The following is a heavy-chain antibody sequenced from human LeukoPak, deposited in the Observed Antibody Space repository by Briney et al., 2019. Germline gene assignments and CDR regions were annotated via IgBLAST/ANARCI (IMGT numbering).Heavy chain of an antibody. CDR1: GGAISSGDYY. V-gene: IGHV4-30-4*01. D-gene: IGHD3-10*01. Sequence: SETLSLTCTVTGGAISSGDYYWSWIRQPPGKGLEWIGYIYYSGSTYYNPSLKSRVTISVDTYKNQFSLKLSSVTAADTAVYYCARTYYYAPFDPWGQGTLVTVSS. J-gene: IGHJ5*02. CDR2: IYYSGST. CDR3: ARTYYYAPFDP.